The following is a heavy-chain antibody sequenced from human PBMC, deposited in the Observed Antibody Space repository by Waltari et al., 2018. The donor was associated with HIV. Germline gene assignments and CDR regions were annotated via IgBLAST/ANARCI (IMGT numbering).Heavy chain of an antibody. D-gene: IGHD3-9*01. J-gene: IGHJ5*02. CDR2: IWSDVSNK. CDR3: ARDRGGRSSLVLDA. V-gene: IGHV3-33*01. CDR1: GFTFKNYG. Sequence: QVQLVESGGGVVQPGRSLRLYCAASGFTFKNYGLHWVSQAPGKGREWVTSIWSDVSNKPYASRGKGRVTMARDNSKDRLYRRRISLRAEDTAVYYCARDRGGRSSLVLDAWGQGTRVTVS.